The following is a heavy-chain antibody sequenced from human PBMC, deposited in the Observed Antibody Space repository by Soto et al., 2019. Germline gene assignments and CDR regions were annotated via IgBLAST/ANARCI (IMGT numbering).Heavy chain of an antibody. CDR2: IYDSGST. CDR3: AAAPRY. D-gene: IGHD2-15*01. CDR1: GGSIRNYY. V-gene: IGHV4-59*01. J-gene: IGHJ4*02. Sequence: QVQLQESGPGLVKPSETLSLTCTVSGGSIRNYYWSWVRQPPGKGLEWIGYIYDSGSTNYNPSLKSRVTISVDTSKNQFSLRLTSVTAADTDVYYCAAAPRYWGQGTLVTVSS.